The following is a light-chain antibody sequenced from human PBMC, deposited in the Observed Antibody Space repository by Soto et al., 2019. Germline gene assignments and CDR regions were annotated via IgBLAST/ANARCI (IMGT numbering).Light chain of an antibody. CDR1: QSVSSY. V-gene: IGKV3-11*01. CDR2: DAS. J-gene: IGKJ3*01. Sequence: EIVLTQSPATLSLSPGDRATLSCWASQSVSSYLAWYQQKPGQAPRLLIYDASNRATGIPARFSGSGSGTDFTLTISSLEPEDFAVHDCQQRSNWPGFTFGPGTKVDIK. CDR3: QQRSNWPGFT.